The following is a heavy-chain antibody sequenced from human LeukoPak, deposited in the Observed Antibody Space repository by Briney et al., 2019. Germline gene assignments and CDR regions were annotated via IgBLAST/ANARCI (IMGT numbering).Heavy chain of an antibody. J-gene: IGHJ4*02. CDR1: GFTCSDYY. D-gene: IGHD3-10*01. CDR2: TSSSSSYT. Sequence: VTLRCYCSASGFTCSDYYMSWMPQGPGKGLVGVSYTSSSSSYTNYTDSVKVPFTISKYKATTSLYLQRNSLRAEDTAVYYCARRSSGSYYRYFDSWGQGTLVTVSS. V-gene: IGHV3-11*06. CDR3: ARRSSGSYYRYFDS.